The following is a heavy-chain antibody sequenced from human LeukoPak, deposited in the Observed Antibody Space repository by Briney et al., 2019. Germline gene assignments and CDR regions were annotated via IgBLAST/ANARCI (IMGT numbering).Heavy chain of an antibody. J-gene: IGHJ3*02. Sequence: ASVKLSCKASGYTFTSYGISWVRQAPGQGLEWMGWISAYSGHTYYARNLQGRVTMTTHTSTSTAYMELRSLRFDDTAVYYCARVYCSGGSCLDAFDIWGQGTMVIVSS. CDR1: GYTFTSYG. CDR3: ARVYCSGGSCLDAFDI. V-gene: IGHV1-18*01. CDR2: ISAYSGHT. D-gene: IGHD2-15*01.